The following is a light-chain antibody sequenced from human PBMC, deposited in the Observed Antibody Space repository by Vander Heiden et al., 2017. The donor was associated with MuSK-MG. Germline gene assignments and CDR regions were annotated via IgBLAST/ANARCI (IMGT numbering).Light chain of an antibody. CDR1: SSDIGTYNL. CDR2: EDT. Sequence: QSALTQPASVSGSPGQPITLSCTGTSSDIGTYNLVSWYQQHPGKAPKLIIYEDTKRPSGVSNRFSGSKSGNTASLAISGLQAEDEAEYYCCSYAGGSAPYVFGTGTKVTVL. CDR3: CSYAGGSAPYV. J-gene: IGLJ1*01. V-gene: IGLV2-23*01.